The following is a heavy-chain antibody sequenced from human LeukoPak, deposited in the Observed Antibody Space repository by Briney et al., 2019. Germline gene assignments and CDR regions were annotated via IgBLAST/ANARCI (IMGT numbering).Heavy chain of an antibody. J-gene: IGHJ4*02. V-gene: IGHV3-49*04. D-gene: IGHD3-10*02. CDR3: VRESVRDYYFDY. CDR1: GFRFGGYA. CDR2: IRSKALYGTS. Sequence: RAGGSLRLSCRGSGFRFGGYALSWVRQAPGKGLEWVGFIRSKALYGTSEYAASVEGRFTISRDDSNSIAYLQMNSLKTEDTAVYCCVRESVRDYYFDYWGQGTLVTVSS.